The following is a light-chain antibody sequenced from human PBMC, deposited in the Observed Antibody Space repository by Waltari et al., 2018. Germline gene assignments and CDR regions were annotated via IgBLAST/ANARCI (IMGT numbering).Light chain of an antibody. CDR1: SLRSSY. Sequence: SSELTQDPAVSVALGQTVRFTCQGDSLRSSYASWYQLKPGQAPGLFIYGKDKRPSGIPDRSSGYSSGTTSSLTITGAQAEDEADYYCSSRNGRANQVVFAGGTKVTVL. CDR3: SSRNGRANQVV. V-gene: IGLV3-19*01. J-gene: IGLJ3*02. CDR2: GKD.